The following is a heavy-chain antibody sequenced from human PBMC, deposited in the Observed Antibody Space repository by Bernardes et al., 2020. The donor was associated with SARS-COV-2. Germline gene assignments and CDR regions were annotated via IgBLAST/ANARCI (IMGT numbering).Heavy chain of an antibody. Sequence: GSLRLSCAASGFTFSSYWMHWVRQAPGKGLVWVSRISNDGSTTNYADSVKGRFTISRDNAKNTLYVQMNSLRAEDTAVYYCARGATYRNNWYLSFWGPGTLV. CDR1: GFTFSSYW. J-gene: IGHJ4*02. V-gene: IGHV3-74*01. D-gene: IGHD6-13*01. CDR2: ISNDGSTT. CDR3: ARGATYRNNWYLSF.